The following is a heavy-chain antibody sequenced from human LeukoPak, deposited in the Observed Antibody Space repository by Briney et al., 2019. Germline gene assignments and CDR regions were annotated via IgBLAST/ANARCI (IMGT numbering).Heavy chain of an antibody. CDR3: ARDLSSSWSMLGY. CDR1: GFTFDDYG. V-gene: IGHV3-20*04. Sequence: GGSLGLSCADSGFTFDDYGMSWVRQAPGKGLEWVSGINWDGGATHYADSVKGRFTISRDNDKNSLYLQMNSLTTDDTAVYYCARDLSSSWSMLGYWGQGTLVTISS. CDR2: INWDGGAT. D-gene: IGHD6-19*01. J-gene: IGHJ4*02.